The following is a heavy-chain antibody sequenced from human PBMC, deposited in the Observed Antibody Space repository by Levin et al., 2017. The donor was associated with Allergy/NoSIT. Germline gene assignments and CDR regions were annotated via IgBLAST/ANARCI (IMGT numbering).Heavy chain of an antibody. CDR3: ARAFRIAARRVAVDI. CDR2: ISSSSSYI. J-gene: IGHJ3*02. CDR1: GFTFSSYS. D-gene: IGHD6-6*01. Sequence: MSGGSLRLSCAASGFTFSSYSMNWVRQAPGKGLEWVSSISSSSSYIYYADSVKGRFTISRDNAKNSLYLQMNSLRAEDTAVYYCARAFRIAARRVAVDIWGHGTMVTVSS. V-gene: IGHV3-21*01.